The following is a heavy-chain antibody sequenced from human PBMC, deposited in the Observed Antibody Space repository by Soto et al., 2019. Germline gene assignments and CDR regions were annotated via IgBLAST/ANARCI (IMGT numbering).Heavy chain of an antibody. Sequence: GGSLRLSCAASGFTFSSYAMHWVRQAPGKGLEWVAVIPYDGSNKYYADSVKGRFTISRDNSKNTLYLQMNSLRAEDTAVYYCAREYNGSGLDYWGQGTLVTVSS. D-gene: IGHD3-10*01. CDR1: GFTFSSYA. V-gene: IGHV3-30-3*01. J-gene: IGHJ4*02. CDR2: IPYDGSNK. CDR3: AREYNGSGLDY.